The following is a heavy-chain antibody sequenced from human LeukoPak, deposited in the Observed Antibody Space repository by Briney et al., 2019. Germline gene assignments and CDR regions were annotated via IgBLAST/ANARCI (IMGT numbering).Heavy chain of an antibody. J-gene: IGHJ5*02. CDR3: ARDCYDFWSGYYTSAGNWFDP. CDR2: IIPIFGTA. V-gene: IGHV1-69*06. CDR1: GGTFSSYA. Sequence: SVKVSCKASGGTFSSYANSWVRQAPGQGLEWMGKIIPIFGTANYAQKFQGRVTITADKSTSTAYMELSSLRSEDTAVYYCARDCYDFWSGYYTSAGNWFDPWGQGTLVTVSS. D-gene: IGHD3-3*01.